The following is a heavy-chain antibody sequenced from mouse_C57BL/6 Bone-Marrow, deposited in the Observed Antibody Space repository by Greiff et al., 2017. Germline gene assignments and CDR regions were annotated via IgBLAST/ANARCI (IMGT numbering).Heavy chain of an antibody. CDR2: IYPSDSYT. D-gene: IGHD2-4*01. J-gene: IGHJ2*01. Sequence: VQLQQPGAELVMPGASVKLSCKASGYTFTSYWMHWVKQRPGQGLEWIGEIYPSDSYTNYNQKFKGKSTLTVDKSSSTAYMQLSSLTSEDSAVYYCARGGGLRFDYWGQGTTLTVSS. CDR3: ARGGGLRFDY. V-gene: IGHV1-69*01. CDR1: GYTFTSYW.